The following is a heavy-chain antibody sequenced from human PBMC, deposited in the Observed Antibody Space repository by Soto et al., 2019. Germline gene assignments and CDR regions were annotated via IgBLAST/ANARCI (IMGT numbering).Heavy chain of an antibody. CDR2: IYWDDDK. J-gene: IGHJ5*02. CDR1: GVSLSTSGVG. CDR3: ARDLAAAELNWFDP. Sequence: QITLKESGPTLVKPTQTLTLTCTFSGVSLSTSGVGVGWIRQPPGNGLEWLALIYWDDDKRYSPSLKSRLTITKDTSKNQVVLTMTNMDPVDTATYYCARDLAAAELNWFDPWGQGTLVTVSS. D-gene: IGHD6-13*01. V-gene: IGHV2-5*02.